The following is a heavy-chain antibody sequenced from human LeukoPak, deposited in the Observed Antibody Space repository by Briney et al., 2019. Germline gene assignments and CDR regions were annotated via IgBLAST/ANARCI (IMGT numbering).Heavy chain of an antibody. CDR1: GGSISGSNW. D-gene: IGHD3-9*01. V-gene: IGHV3-53*01. J-gene: IGHJ4*02. CDR2: LYSGGST. Sequence: EALSLTCAVSGGSISGSNWWSWVRQAPGKGLEWVSALYSGGSTYYADSVRGRFTISRDNSKNTLYLQMNSLRAEDTAVYYCATDDILTGYFVYWGQGTLVTVSS. CDR3: ATDDILTGYFVY.